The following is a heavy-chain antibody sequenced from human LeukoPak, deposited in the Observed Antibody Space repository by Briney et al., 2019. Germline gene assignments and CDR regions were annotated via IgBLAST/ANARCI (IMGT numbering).Heavy chain of an antibody. Sequence: PSETLSLTCAVSGGSISSGSYSWSWIRQPPGKGLEWIGYIYHSGSTYYNPSLKSRVTISVDRSKNQFSLKLSSVTAADTAVYYCARAREMALIDYWGQGTLVTVSS. D-gene: IGHD5-24*01. CDR1: GGSISSGSYS. V-gene: IGHV4-30-2*01. J-gene: IGHJ4*02. CDR3: ARAREMALIDY. CDR2: IYHSGST.